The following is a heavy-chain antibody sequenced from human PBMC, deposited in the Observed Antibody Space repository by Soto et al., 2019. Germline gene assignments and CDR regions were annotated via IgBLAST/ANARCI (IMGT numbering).Heavy chain of an antibody. J-gene: IGHJ6*03. D-gene: IGHD5-12*01. V-gene: IGHV3-7*01. CDR3: ATYSGYVLPMDF. CDR2: IKHDRSQI. CDR1: GFALSNYW. Sequence: EVQLVESGGGLVRPGGSLRLSCAASGFALSNYWMTWVRQAAGKGLEWVASIKHDRSQIYYVDSVKGRFTISRDDAKNSVSLEMDSLSAEDTAVYYCATYSGYVLPMDFWGKGTMVTVSS.